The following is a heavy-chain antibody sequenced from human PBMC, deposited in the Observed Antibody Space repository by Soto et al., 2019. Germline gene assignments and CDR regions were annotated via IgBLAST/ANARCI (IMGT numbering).Heavy chain of an antibody. CDR2: IHYSGST. CDR3: AGSAELGPIDY. D-gene: IGHD7-27*01. Sequence: QVQLQESGPGLVKPSQTLSLTCTVSGGSISSGGYYWSWIRQHPGKGLEWIGYIHYSGSTYYNPSHKSRVTISVDTSKNQFSLKLSSVTAADTAVYYCAGSAELGPIDYWGQGTLVTVSS. V-gene: IGHV4-31*03. CDR1: GGSISSGGYY. J-gene: IGHJ4*02.